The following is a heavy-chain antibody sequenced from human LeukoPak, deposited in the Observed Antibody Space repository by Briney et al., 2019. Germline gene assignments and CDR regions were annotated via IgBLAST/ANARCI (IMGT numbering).Heavy chain of an antibody. CDR1: GFTFSSYS. CDR3: AAHHGELGYFDY. CDR2: IGTSSNYI. J-gene: IGHJ4*02. Sequence: PGGSLRLSCAASGFTFSSYSINWVRQAPGKGLEWLSSIGTSSNYISYADSVKGRFTISRDNAKNTLYLQMNSLRAEDTAVYYCAAHHGELGYFDYWGQGTLVTVSS. D-gene: IGHD1-26*01. V-gene: IGHV3-21*06.